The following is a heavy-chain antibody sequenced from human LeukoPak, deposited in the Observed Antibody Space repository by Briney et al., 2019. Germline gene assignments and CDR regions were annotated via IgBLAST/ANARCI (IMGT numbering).Heavy chain of an antibody. D-gene: IGHD3-16*01. CDR2: IYYSGST. J-gene: IGHJ4*02. CDR3: ARVARGIVGY. V-gene: IGHV4-61*01. Sequence: SETLSLTCTVSSGSVSSVSYYWSWIRQPPGKGLEWIGYIYYSGSTNYNPSLKSRVTISVDTSKNQFSLKLSSVTAADTAVYYCARVARGIVGYWGQGTLVTVSS. CDR1: SGSVSSVSYY.